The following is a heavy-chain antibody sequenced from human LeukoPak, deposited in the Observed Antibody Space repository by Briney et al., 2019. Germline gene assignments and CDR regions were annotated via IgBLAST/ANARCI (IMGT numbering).Heavy chain of an antibody. J-gene: IGHJ4*02. Sequence: GGSLRLSCVASGFTFNNYGIHWVRQAPGKGLEYVSGVSTSGGMTYYASSVKGRFTISRDNSKNTLYLQMNSLRAEDTAVYYCARQLTGYSFDYWGQGTLVTVSS. V-gene: IGHV3-64*01. CDR1: GFTFNNYG. CDR3: ARQLTGYSFDY. D-gene: IGHD1-1*01. CDR2: VSTSGGMT.